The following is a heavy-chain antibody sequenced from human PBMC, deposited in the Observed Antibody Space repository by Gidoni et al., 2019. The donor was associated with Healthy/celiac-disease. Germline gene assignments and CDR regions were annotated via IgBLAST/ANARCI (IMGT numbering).Heavy chain of an antibody. CDR1: GYTFTSYY. J-gene: IGHJ5*02. CDR2: INPSGGST. CDR3: ASGVAVAVCDP. D-gene: IGHD6-19*01. Sequence: QVQLVQSGAEVTKPGASVKVACKASGYTFTSYYMQWVRQAPGQGLAWMGIINPSGGSTSYAQKFQCRVTMTRDTSKSTVYMELSSLRSEDTAVYYCASGVAVAVCDPWGQVTLVTVSS. V-gene: IGHV1-46*01.